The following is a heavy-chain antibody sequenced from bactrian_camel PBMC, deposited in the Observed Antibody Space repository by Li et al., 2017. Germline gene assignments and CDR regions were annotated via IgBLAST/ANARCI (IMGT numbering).Heavy chain of an antibody. CDR1: GYTYSSNC. CDR3: AADRGHSHVITAIKCGLRTEDYNF. CDR2: IYTAGGNT. D-gene: IGHD2*01. V-gene: IGHV3S31*01. J-gene: IGHJ4*01. Sequence: VQLVESGGGSVQAGGSLRLSCAVSGYTYSSNCMGWFRQAPGKEREGVALIYTAGGNTYYAESVKGRFSISLDNDKSTLFLQMNNLKPEDNGMFYCAADRGHSHVITAIKCGLRTEDYNFWGQGTQVTVS.